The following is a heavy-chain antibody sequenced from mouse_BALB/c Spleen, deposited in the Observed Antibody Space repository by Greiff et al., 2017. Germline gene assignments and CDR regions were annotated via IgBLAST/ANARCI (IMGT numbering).Heavy chain of an antibody. D-gene: IGHD2-1*01. J-gene: IGHJ3*01. CDR2: IWAGGST. CDR1: GFSLTSYG. V-gene: IGHV2-9*02. Sequence: QVQLKESGPGLVAPSQSLSITCTVSGFSLTSYGVHWVRQPPGKGLEWLGVIWAGGSTNYNSALMSRLSISKDNSKSQVFLKMNSLQTDDTAMYYCAREGGNYVRFAYWGQGTLVTVSA. CDR3: AREGGNYVRFAY.